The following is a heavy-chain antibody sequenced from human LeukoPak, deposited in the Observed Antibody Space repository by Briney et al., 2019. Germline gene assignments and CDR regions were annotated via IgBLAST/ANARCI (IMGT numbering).Heavy chain of an antibody. J-gene: IGHJ4*02. CDR2: INSDGSTT. D-gene: IGHD4-17*01. CDR3: ARGVHYGSDY. V-gene: IGHV3-74*01. CDR1: GFTFSTYF. Sequence: GRSLRLSCAASGFTFSTYFMHWVRHAPGKGLVWVSRINSDGSTTSHADSVKGRFTISRDNAKNTLYLQMDSLRAEDTAVYFCARGVHYGSDYWGQGTLVTVSS.